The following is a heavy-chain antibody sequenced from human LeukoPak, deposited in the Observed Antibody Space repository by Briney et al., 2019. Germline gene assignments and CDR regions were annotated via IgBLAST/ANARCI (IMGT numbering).Heavy chain of an antibody. CDR2: IYYRGAT. Sequence: PSETLSLTCTVSGGSINDYYWNWVRQPPGKGLEWIGYIYYRGATNSNPSLKGRVTTSIDTSKKEFSLKLSSVTAVDTAVYYCAGVFSGRRPFELWGQGTLVTVSS. J-gene: IGHJ4*02. CDR1: GGSINDYY. V-gene: IGHV4-59*01. D-gene: IGHD3-10*01. CDR3: AGVFSGRRPFEL.